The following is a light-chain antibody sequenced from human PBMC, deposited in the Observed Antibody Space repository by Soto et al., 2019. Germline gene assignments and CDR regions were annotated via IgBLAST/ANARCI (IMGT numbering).Light chain of an antibody. CDR1: QSTSSY. V-gene: IGKV1-5*03. CDR3: QQYSSHST. J-gene: IGKJ1*01. Sequence: DIQMTQSPSTLSASVGYRFTITCRASQSTSSYLAWYQQKPGKAPKLLIYQASSLENGVPSRFSGSGSGTEFSLTISSLQPDDFATYYCQQYSSHSTFGQGTMVDIK. CDR2: QAS.